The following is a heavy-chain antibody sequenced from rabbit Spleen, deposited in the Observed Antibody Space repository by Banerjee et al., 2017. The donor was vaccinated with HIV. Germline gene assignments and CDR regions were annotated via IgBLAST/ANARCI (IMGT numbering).Heavy chain of an antibody. J-gene: IGHJ4*01. Sequence: QSLEESGGDLVKPGASLTLTCTASGFSFSSRYWMCWVRQAPGKGLEWIACIATATNKEYYANWVRGRSTISKTSSTTVTLQMTSLTAADTATYFCARDGGIYDYGYGFNLWGPGTLVTVS. CDR1: GFSFSSRYW. V-gene: IGHV1S40*01. CDR2: IATATNKE. CDR3: ARDGGIYDYGYGFNL. D-gene: IGHD3-1*01.